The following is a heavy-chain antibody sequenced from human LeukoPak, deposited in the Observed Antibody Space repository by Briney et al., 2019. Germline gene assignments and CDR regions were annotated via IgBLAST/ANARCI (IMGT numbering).Heavy chain of an antibody. CDR2: CGTDGDT. CDR3: AKKTPGNYAYDQ. V-gene: IGHV3-23*01. J-gene: IGHJ4*02. CDR1: GFTFSSSA. D-gene: IGHD3-22*01. Sequence: GGSLRLSCAASGFTFSSSAMNWVRQAPGKGLEWVSACGTDGDTYYADSVKGRFTISRDNSKNTLYLQMTSLSAEDTAVYYCAKKTPGNYAYDQWGQGTLVTVSP.